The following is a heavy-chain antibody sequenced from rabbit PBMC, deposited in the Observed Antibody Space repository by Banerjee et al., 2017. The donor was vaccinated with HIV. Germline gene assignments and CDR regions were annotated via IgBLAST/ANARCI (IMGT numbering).Heavy chain of an antibody. J-gene: IGHJ4*01. D-gene: IGHD6-1*01. CDR3: ARSYDTDTYTADAYAYFNL. CDR2: IYAGGSGST. CDR1: GFSFSSSNF. V-gene: IGHV1S47*01. Sequence: QEQLVESGGGLVQPEGSLTLTCTASGFSFSSSNFMCWVRQAPGKGPEWIACIYAGGSGSTYYASWVNGRFTITRSTSLNTVDLKMTSLTAADTATYFCARSYDTDTYTADAYAYFNLWGPGTLVTVS.